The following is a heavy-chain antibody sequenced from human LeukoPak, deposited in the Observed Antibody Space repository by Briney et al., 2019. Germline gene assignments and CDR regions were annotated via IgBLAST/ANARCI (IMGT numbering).Heavy chain of an antibody. V-gene: IGHV4-59*01. Sequence: SETLSLTCTVSGGSISSDYWSWLRQPPGKGLEWVGYIYYSGSTNYNPSLKSRVTISVDTSKNQFSLKLSSVIAADTAVYYCARTTEGYCSSASCFGFSYSYYMDVWGKGTTVTISS. CDR3: ARTTEGYCSSASCFGFSYSYYMDV. CDR2: IYYSGST. J-gene: IGHJ6*03. CDR1: GGSISSDY. D-gene: IGHD2-2*01.